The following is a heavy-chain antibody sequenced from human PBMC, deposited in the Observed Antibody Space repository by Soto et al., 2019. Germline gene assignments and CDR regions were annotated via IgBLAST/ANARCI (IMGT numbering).Heavy chain of an antibody. CDR2: IYNDGTYS. CDR1: GFIFKMYW. CDR3: PRGHRPISTGTRAY. D-gene: IGHD3-9*01. J-gene: IGHJ4*02. V-gene: IGHV3-74*01. Sequence: PGGSLRLSCAASGFIFKMYWMHWVRQSPGKGLVWISRIYNDGTYSDYADSVRGRFTISRDNVNDTLYLQMNNLRAEDSGLYYCPRGHRPISTGTRAYCGQGT.